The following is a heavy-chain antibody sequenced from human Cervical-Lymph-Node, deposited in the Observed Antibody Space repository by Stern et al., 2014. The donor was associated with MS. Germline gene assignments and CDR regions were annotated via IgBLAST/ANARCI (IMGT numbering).Heavy chain of an antibody. CDR1: GFAFDAYA. V-gene: IGHV3-9*01. CDR3: ATANYEFGYYGMDV. D-gene: IGHD3-3*01. J-gene: IGHJ6*02. Sequence: VQLGESGGGLVQPGRSLRLSCAAAGFAFDAYAMHWVRQAPANGLEWVSGVSWSGTKIGYADSVKGRFTISRDNAKNSLFLQMNNLRAEDTALYYCATANYEFGYYGMDVWGQGTAVTVS. CDR2: VSWSGTKI.